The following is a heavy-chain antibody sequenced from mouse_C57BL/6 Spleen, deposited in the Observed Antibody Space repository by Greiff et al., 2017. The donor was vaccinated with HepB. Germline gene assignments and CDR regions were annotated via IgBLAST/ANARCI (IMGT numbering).Heavy chain of an antibody. CDR1: GYTFTSYW. CDR2: IHPNSGST. CDR3: AREDYYGSPDY. D-gene: IGHD1-1*01. V-gene: IGHV1-64*01. J-gene: IGHJ2*01. Sequence: QVQLKQPGAELVKPGASVKLSCKASGYTFTSYWMHWVKQRPGQGLEWIGMIHPNSGSTNYNEKFKSKATLTVDKSSSTAYMQLSSLTSEDSAVYYCAREDYYGSPDYWGQGTTLTVSS.